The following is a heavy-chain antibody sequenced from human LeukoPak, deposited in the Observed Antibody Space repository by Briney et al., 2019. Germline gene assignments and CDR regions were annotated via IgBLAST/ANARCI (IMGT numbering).Heavy chain of an antibody. CDR2: ISGSGGST. J-gene: IGHJ4*02. V-gene: IGHV3-23*01. D-gene: IGHD5-12*01. CDR3: AKVGSVGVATIVYFDY. Sequence: PGGSLRLSCAASGFTFSSYGMSWVRQAPGKGLEWVSAISGSGGSTYYADSVKGRFTISRDNSKNTLYLQMNSLRAEDTAVYYCAKVGSVGVATIVYFDYWGQGTLVTVSS. CDR1: GFTFSSYG.